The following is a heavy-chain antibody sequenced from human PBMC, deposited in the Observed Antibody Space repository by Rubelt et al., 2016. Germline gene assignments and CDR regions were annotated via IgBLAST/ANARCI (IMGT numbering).Heavy chain of an antibody. CDR2: IYSGGST. V-gene: IGHV3-66*01. CDR3: ARDRRLYYYDSQRSAFDI. Sequence: VSVIYSGGSTYYADSVKGRFTISRDNSKNTLYLQMNSLRAEDTAVYYCARDRRLYYYDSQRSAFDIWGQGTMVTVSS. J-gene: IGHJ3*02. D-gene: IGHD3-22*01.